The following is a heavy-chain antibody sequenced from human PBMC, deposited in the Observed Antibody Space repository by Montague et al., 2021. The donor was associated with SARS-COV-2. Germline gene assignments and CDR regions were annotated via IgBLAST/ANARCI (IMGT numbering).Heavy chain of an antibody. CDR2: INHGGTT. D-gene: IGHD2-21*01. CDR1: GGSFSGDGSFSGYY. Sequence: SETLSLTCAVYGGSFSGDGSFSGYYWSWIRQPPGTGLEWIGEINHGGTTNYNPSLKSRVIISVDTSKNQFSLKLRSVTAADTVVYYCARAIQTTPLMVVIAIPRPFYYFDYWGQGTLVTVSS. J-gene: IGHJ4*02. CDR3: ARAIQTTPLMVVIAIPRPFYYFDY. V-gene: IGHV4-34*01.